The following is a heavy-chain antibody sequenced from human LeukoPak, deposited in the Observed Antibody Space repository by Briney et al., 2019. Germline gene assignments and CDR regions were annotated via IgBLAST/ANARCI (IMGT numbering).Heavy chain of an antibody. V-gene: IGHV3-30*18. CDR2: VSYDGSNK. Sequence: GGSLRLSCAVSGFSFSSYAMHWVRQAPGKGLEWVAVVSYDGSNKYYADSVKGRFTISRDNSKNTLYLQMNSLRAEDTAVYYCAKDLRTIVAVAGTLDYWGQGTLVTVSS. CDR3: AKDLRTIVAVAGTLDY. D-gene: IGHD6-19*01. J-gene: IGHJ4*02. CDR1: GFSFSSYA.